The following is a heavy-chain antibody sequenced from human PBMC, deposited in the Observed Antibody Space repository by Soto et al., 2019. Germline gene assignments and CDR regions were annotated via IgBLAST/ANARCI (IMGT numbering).Heavy chain of an antibody. CDR3: ATIVGATGNFDY. Sequence: SETLSLTCAVSGGSISSSNWWSWGRQPPGKGLEWIGEIYHSGSTNYNPSLKSRVTISVDKSKNQLSLKLSSVTAADTAVYYCATIVGATGNFDYWGQGTLVTVSS. CDR2: IYHSGST. D-gene: IGHD1-26*01. V-gene: IGHV4-4*02. CDR1: GGSISSSNW. J-gene: IGHJ4*02.